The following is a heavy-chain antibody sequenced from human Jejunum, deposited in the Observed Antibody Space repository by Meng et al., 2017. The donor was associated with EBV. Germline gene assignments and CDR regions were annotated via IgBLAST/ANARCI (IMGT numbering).Heavy chain of an antibody. CDR1: GFSLTPRWVG. CDR3: AHPPMRTSSSGYPRGFDY. J-gene: IGHJ4*02. V-gene: IGHV2-5*02. D-gene: IGHD5-12*01. CDR2: IYWDDDK. Sequence: TSNESVPTLVNPTQTLSLTCTFSGFSLTPRWVGVGWIRQPPGKAPEWLALIYWDDDKRYSPSLKSRLTITKDTSKNQVVLTMTNMDPVDTGTYFCAHPPMRTSSSGYPRGFDYWGQGTLVTVSS.